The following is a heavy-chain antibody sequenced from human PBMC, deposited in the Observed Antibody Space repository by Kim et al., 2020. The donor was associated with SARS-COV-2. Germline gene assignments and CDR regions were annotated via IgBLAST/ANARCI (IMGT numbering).Heavy chain of an antibody. CDR2: IKSKTDGGTT. V-gene: IGHV3-15*01. CDR1: GFTFSNAW. D-gene: IGHD2-21*02. Sequence: GGSLRLSCAASGFTFSNAWMSWVRQAPGKGLEWVGRIKSKTDGGTTDYAAPVKGRFTISRDDSKNTLYLQMNSLKTEDTAVYYCTTDPCGGDCYHYYYYGMDVWGQGTTVTVSS. CDR3: TTDPCGGDCYHYYYYGMDV. J-gene: IGHJ6*02.